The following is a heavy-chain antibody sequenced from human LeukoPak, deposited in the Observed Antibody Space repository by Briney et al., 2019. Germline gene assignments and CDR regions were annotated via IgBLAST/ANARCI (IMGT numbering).Heavy chain of an antibody. CDR1: GGSFNSNV. V-gene: IGHV1-69*05. CDR3: GRGWGISAPTTWLDP. CDR2: IVPIFGKT. Sequence: GASVKVSCKASGGSFNSNVFSWVRQAPGQGLEWMGGIVPIFGKTKYAQKFQGRVTFSTDESTSTAYMELSSLRSEDMAVYYCGRGWGISAPTTWLDPWGQGTLVTVSS. D-gene: IGHD6-13*01. J-gene: IGHJ5*02.